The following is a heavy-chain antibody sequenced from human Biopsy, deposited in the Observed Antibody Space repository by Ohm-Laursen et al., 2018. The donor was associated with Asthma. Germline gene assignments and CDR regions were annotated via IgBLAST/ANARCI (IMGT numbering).Heavy chain of an antibody. CDR3: ARRQVGYSSGWSLLLKKIYYSGMDV. J-gene: IGHJ6*02. CDR2: IMTVFGTT. V-gene: IGHV1-69*01. Sequence: SSVKVSCKAPGGTFSNFAISWVRQAPGQGLEWLGGIMTVFGTTNYAQKFQGRVTITADESTSTAYMEATSLRSEDTAIYYCARRQVGYSSGWSLLLKKIYYSGMDVWGQGTAVTVSS. D-gene: IGHD6-19*01. CDR1: GGTFSNFA.